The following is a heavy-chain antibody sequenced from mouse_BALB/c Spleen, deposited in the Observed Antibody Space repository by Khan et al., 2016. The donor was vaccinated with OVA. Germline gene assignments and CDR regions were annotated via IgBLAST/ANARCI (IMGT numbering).Heavy chain of an antibody. J-gene: IGHJ2*01. Sequence: QIQLVQSGPELKKPGETVKISCKASGYTFTDYSMHWVKQTPGKGLKWLGWINTETVEPAYADDFKGRFAFSLETSANTAYLQINNLKHEDTATYCCTRICGYVGYWGQGTTLTVSS. CDR1: GYTFTDYS. D-gene: IGHD2-2*01. CDR3: TRICGYVGY. V-gene: IGHV9-2-1*01. CDR2: INTETVEP.